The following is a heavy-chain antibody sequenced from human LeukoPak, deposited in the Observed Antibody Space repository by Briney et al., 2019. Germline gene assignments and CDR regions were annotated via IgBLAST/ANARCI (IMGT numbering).Heavy chain of an antibody. J-gene: IGHJ3*02. Sequence: PSQTLSLTCTVSGGSISSGDYYWSWIRQPPGKGLEWIGYIYYSGSTYYNPSLKSRVTISVDTSKNQFSLKLSSVTAADTAVYYCARAPFDYSNPLVSFDIWGQGTMVTVSP. CDR1: GGSISSGDYY. D-gene: IGHD4-11*01. CDR3: ARAPFDYSNPLVSFDI. CDR2: IYYSGST. V-gene: IGHV4-30-4*08.